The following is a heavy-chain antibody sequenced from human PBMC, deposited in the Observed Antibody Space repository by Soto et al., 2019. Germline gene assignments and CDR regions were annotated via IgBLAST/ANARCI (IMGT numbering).Heavy chain of an antibody. CDR3: ARTTAVPNTLRSRYFFDY. D-gene: IGHD4-17*01. CDR2: VYYSGTT. J-gene: IGHJ4*02. CDR1: GGSVSNETYY. V-gene: IGHV4-61*01. Sequence: SETLSLTCSVSGGSVSNETYYWSWIRQPPGKRLEWIGYVYYSGTTNYNPSLKSPVTISVDLSKNQFSLRLSSVTTADTALYYCARTTAVPNTLRSRYFFDYWGQGTLVTVSS.